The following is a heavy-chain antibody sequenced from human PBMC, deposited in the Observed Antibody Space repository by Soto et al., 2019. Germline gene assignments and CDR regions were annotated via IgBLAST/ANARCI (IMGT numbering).Heavy chain of an antibody. CDR1: GYTFTSYG. CDR3: MVATKPYSRNY. V-gene: IGHV1-18*01. CDR2: ISAYNGNT. Sequence: QVQLVQSGAEVKKPGASVKVSCKASGYTFTSYGISWVRQAPGQGLEWMGWISAYNGNTNYAQKLKTRVTMTTAMTASIAYMVLRRPSSHDTGAYYCMVATKPYSRNYWSQGTLVCFSS. D-gene: IGHD2-15*01. J-gene: IGHJ4*02.